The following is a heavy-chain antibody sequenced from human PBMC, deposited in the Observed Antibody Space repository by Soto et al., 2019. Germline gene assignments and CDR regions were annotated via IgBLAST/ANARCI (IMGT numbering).Heavy chain of an antibody. CDR2: ISGSGGST. Sequence: EVQLLESGGGLVQPGGSQRLSCAASGFTFSSYAMSWVRQAPGKGLEWVSAISGSGGSTYYADSVKGRFTISRDNSKNTLYLQMNSLRAEDTAVYYCATRGPIGQWLVSVVNSDYWGQGTLVTVSS. CDR1: GFTFSSYA. V-gene: IGHV3-23*01. CDR3: ATRGPIGQWLVSVVNSDY. J-gene: IGHJ4*02. D-gene: IGHD6-19*01.